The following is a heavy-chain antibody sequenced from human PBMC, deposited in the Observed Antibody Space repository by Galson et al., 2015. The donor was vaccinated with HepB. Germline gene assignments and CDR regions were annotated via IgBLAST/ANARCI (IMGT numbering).Heavy chain of an antibody. CDR2: IYFGGNT. CDR1: GGSISSSY. D-gene: IGHD4-17*01. J-gene: IGHJ4*02. Sequence: LSLTCAVSGGSISSSYWSWIRQTPERGLAWIGYIYFGGNTRYNPSLQRRVSISADTSRNHLSLTLTSVTTADTAMYYCVRGESTVSYHDWGQGTLVTVSS. CDR3: VRGESTVSYHD. V-gene: IGHV4-59*01.